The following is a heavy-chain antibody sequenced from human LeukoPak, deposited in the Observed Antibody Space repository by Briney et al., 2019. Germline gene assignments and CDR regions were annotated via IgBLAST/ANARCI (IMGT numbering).Heavy chain of an antibody. D-gene: IGHD2-8*01. V-gene: IGHV4-34*01. J-gene: IGHJ4*02. Sequence: SETLSLTCAVYGGSFSGYYWSWIRQPPGKGLEWIGEINHSGSTNYNPSLKGRVTISVDTSKNQLSLKLSSVTAADTAVYYCARGTPPSATNDYWGQGTLVTVSS. CDR3: ARGTPPSATNDY. CDR1: GGSFSGYY. CDR2: INHSGST.